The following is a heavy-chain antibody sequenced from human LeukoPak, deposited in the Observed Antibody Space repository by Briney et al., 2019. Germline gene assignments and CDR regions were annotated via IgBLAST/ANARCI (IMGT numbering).Heavy chain of an antibody. V-gene: IGHV3-30*18. CDR1: GFTFSSYG. D-gene: IGHD2-15*01. CDR3: AKEREWVGVVPAAMLLWYGYCSGGSCYSLSY. CDR2: ISYDGSNK. Sequence: GGSLRLSCAASGFTFSSYGMHWVRQAPGKGLEWVAVISYDGSNKYYADSVKGRFTISRDNSKNTLYPQMNSLRAEDTAVYYCAKEREWVGVVPAAMLLWYGYCSGGSCYSLSYWGQGTLVTVSS. J-gene: IGHJ4*02.